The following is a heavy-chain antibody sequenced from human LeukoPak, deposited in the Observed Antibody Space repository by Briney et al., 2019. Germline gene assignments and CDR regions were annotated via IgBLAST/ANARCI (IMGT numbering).Heavy chain of an antibody. D-gene: IGHD6-6*01. CDR2: ISSSGSTI. V-gene: IGHV3-11*01. CDR1: GFTFSDYY. CDR3: ASEYSSSSGFDY. Sequence: NPGGSLRLSCAASGFTFSDYYMSWIRQAPGKGLEWVSYISSSGSTIYYADSVKGRFTISRDNAKNSLYLQMNSLRAEDTAVYYCASEYSSSSGFDYWGQGTLVTVSS. J-gene: IGHJ4*02.